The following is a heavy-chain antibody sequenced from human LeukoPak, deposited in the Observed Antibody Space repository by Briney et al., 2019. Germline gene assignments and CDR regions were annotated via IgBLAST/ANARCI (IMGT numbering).Heavy chain of an antibody. Sequence: PSETLSLTCTVSGGSISSGDYYWSWIRQPPGKGLEWIGYIYYSGSTYYNPSLKSRVTISVDTSKNQFSLKLSSVTAADTAVYYCARDDGDTAMVTWGQGALVTVSS. CDR2: IYYSGST. J-gene: IGHJ5*02. CDR1: GGSISSGDYY. D-gene: IGHD5-18*01. V-gene: IGHV4-30-4*08. CDR3: ARDDGDTAMVT.